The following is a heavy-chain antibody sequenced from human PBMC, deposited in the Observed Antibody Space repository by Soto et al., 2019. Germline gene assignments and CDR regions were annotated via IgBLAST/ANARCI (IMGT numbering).Heavy chain of an antibody. CDR3: VRHAQWIIRAY. D-gene: IGHD5-12*01. Sequence: PSETLSLTCSVSGASIYNGGYFWSWIRQSPGKGLEWIGHIHNSGSPYNNPSLKSRVTISVDTSKNQFSLKLSSVTAADTAVYYCVRHAQWIIRAYWGQGSLVTVSS. CDR1: GASIYNGGYF. CDR2: IHNSGSP. J-gene: IGHJ4*02. V-gene: IGHV4-30-4*01.